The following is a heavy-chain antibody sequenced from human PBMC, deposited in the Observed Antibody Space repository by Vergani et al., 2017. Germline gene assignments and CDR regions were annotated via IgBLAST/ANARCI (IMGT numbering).Heavy chain of an antibody. D-gene: IGHD6-13*01. CDR2: IYSGGST. CDR3: ARDDSSSWYYFDY. V-gene: IGHV3-53*04. Sequence: EVQLVESGGGLVQPGGSLRLSCAASGFTVSSNYMSWVRQAPGKGLEWVSVIYSGGSTYYADSVKGRFTISRHNSKNTLYLQMNSLRAEDTAVYYCARDDSSSWYYFDYWGQGTLVTVSS. J-gene: IGHJ4*02. CDR1: GFTVSSNY.